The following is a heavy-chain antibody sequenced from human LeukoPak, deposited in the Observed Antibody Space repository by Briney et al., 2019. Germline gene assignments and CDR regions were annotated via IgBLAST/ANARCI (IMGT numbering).Heavy chain of an antibody. J-gene: IGHJ4*02. CDR3: ARRNMTTVTTGSGENDY. Sequence: ASETLSLTCAVYGGSFSGYYWSWIRQPPGKGLEWIGEINHSGSTNYNPSLKSRVTISVDTSKNQFSLKLSSVTAADTAVYYCARRNMTTVTTGSGENDYWGQGTLVTVSS. CDR1: GGSFSGYY. CDR2: INHSGST. V-gene: IGHV4-34*01. D-gene: IGHD4-17*01.